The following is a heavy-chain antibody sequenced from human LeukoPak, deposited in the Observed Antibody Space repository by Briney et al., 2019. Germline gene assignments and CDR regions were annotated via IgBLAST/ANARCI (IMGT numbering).Heavy chain of an antibody. CDR3: ARGAAAGTSAFDI. CDR2: ISSGGDSI. J-gene: IGHJ3*02. D-gene: IGHD6-13*01. V-gene: IGHV3-11*04. CDR1: GITFSDHY. Sequence: PGGSLRLSCAASGITFSDHYMSWIRQAPGKGLEWLSYISSGGDSIYYADSVKGRFTISRDNAKNSLYLQMNSLRAEDTAVYYCARGAAAGTSAFDIWGQGTMVTVSS.